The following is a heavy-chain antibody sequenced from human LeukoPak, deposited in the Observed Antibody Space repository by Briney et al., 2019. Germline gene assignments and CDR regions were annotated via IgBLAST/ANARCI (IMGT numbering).Heavy chain of an antibody. CDR3: ATVRGSGWYYFHY. V-gene: IGHV3-43*02. CDR2: ISGDSGST. Sequence: GGSLRLSCAASGFTFHDYAMYWVRQAPGKGPEWVSLISGDSGSTDYADFVKGRFTISRDNSQNSVFLQMNSLTSEDTAVYFCATVRGSGWYYFHYWGQGTLVTVSS. CDR1: GFTFHDYA. D-gene: IGHD6-19*01. J-gene: IGHJ4*02.